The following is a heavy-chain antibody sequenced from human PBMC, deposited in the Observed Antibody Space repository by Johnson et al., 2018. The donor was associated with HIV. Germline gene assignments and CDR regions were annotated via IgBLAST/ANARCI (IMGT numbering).Heavy chain of an antibody. V-gene: IGHV3-30-3*01. D-gene: IGHD3-16*01. CDR3: ARVLRGTHAFDI. CDR2: ISYDGSNK. Sequence: QVQLVESGGGVVQPGRSLRLSCAASGFTFSSYAMHWVRQAPGKGLEWVAVISYDGSNKYYADSVKGRFTISRDNSKNTLYLQMNSLRAEDTAVYYCARVLRGTHAFDIWGQGTMVTVSS. CDR1: GFTFSSYA. J-gene: IGHJ3*02.